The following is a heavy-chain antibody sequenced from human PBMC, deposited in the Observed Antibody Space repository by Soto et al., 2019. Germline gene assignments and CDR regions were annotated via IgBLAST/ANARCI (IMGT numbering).Heavy chain of an antibody. V-gene: IGHV1-46*01. CDR1: GYTFTSYY. J-gene: IGHJ6*02. D-gene: IGHD3-9*01. CDR2: INPSGGST. CDR3: ARQMPYYDILNGLHYYYGMDV. Sequence: ASVKVSCKASGYTFTSYYMHWVRQAPGQGLEWMGIINPSGGSTSYAQKFQGRVTMTRDTSTSTVYMELSSLRSEDTAVYYCARQMPYYDILNGLHYYYGMDVWGQGTTVTVSS.